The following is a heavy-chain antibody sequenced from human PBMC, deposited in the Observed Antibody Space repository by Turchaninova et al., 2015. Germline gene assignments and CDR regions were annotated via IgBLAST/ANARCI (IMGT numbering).Heavy chain of an antibody. Sequence: QVQLQESGPGLVKPSGTLSLTCAVSGGSITSSHYWSWVRQPPGQGLEWIGEIYHSVGTNYNPALKSRVTTSVDKSNNQFSLNLSSGTAADTAVYYCARRAPNDHDAFDIWGQGTMVTVSS. CDR2: IYHSVGT. CDR1: GGSITSSHY. CDR3: ARRAPNDHDAFDI. J-gene: IGHJ3*02. V-gene: IGHV4-4*02. D-gene: IGHD1-1*01.